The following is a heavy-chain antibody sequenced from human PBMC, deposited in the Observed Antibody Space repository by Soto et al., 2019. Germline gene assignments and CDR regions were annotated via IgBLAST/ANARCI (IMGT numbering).Heavy chain of an antibody. CDR3: VKGEYYYDSSGYYPFDY. Sequence: GSLRLSCSASVFTFSIYAMHWVRQAPGKGLEYVSSISTNGGSTHYADSVKGRFTISRDNSKNTQYLQMSSLRADDTAVYYCVKGEYYYDSSGYYPFDYWGQGT. V-gene: IGHV3-64D*06. CDR1: VFTFSIYA. D-gene: IGHD3-22*01. J-gene: IGHJ4*02. CDR2: ISTNGGST.